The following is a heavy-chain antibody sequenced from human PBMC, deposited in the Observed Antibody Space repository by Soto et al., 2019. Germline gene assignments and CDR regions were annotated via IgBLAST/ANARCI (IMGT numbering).Heavy chain of an antibody. D-gene: IGHD3-22*01. J-gene: IGHJ4*02. CDR3: ARDLDPYYYDSSGSGIFDY. V-gene: IGHV1-69*13. Sequence: SVKVSCKASGGTFSSYSISWVLQAPGEGLEWMGGIIPIFGTANYAQKFQGRVTITADESTSTAYMELSSLRSEDTAVYYCARDLDPYYYDSSGSGIFDYWGQGTLVTVSS. CDR1: GGTFSSYS. CDR2: IIPIFGTA.